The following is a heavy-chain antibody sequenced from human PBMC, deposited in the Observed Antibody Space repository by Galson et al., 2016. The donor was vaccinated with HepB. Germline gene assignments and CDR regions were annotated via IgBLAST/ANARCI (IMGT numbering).Heavy chain of an antibody. CDR3: AKMDEGTSKRNIDY. CDR2: VSGSGGST. J-gene: IGHJ4*02. D-gene: IGHD2-2*03. V-gene: IGHV3-23*01. Sequence: SLRLSCAASGFTFSSYGMSWVRQAPGKGLEWVSAVSGSGGSTYYADSVKGRFTISRDNSKNTLDLQMNSLRAEDTAVDSCAKMDEGTSKRNIDYWGQGTLVTVST. CDR1: GFTFSSYG.